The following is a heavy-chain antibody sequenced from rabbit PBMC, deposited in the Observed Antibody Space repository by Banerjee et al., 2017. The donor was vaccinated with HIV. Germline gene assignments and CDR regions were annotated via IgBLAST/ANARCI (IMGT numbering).Heavy chain of an antibody. CDR1: GFSFSNKYV. D-gene: IGHD1-1*01. V-gene: IGHV1S45*01. CDR3: ARDGSGSGYNFNL. Sequence: QEQLVESGGGLVQPGGSLKLSCKASGFSFSNKYVMCWVRQAPGKGLEWIGCIHTGNSNTYYATWVISRFTITKTSSTTVTLQMTSLTAADTATYFCARDGSGSGYNFNLWGQGTLVTVS. CDR2: IHTGNSNT. J-gene: IGHJ4*01.